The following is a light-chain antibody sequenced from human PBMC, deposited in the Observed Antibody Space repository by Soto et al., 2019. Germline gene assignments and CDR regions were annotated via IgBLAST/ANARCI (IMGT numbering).Light chain of an antibody. J-gene: IGKJ1*01. CDR3: QQSFSTLWT. CDR1: QSISIY. CDR2: SAS. Sequence: DIQLTQSPSSLSASVGDTVNITCRTSQSISIYLNWYQQKPGKAPKLLIYSASILQVGGPGRFSGSGSGTDFTLTLISLQPEDFATYYCQQSFSTLWTFGKGTKVDIK. V-gene: IGKV1-39*01.